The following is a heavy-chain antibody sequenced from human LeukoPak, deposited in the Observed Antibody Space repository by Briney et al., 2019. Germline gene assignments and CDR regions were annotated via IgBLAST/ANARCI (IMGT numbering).Heavy chain of an antibody. CDR1: GGTFSSYA. Sequence: SVKVSCKASGGTFSSYAISWVRQAPGQGLEWMGRIIPILGIANYAQKFQGRVTITADKSTSTAYMELSSLRSEDTAVYYCARGVGGYYGPGSTFDYWGQGTLVTVSS. CDR3: ARGVGGYYGPGSTFDY. J-gene: IGHJ4*02. V-gene: IGHV1-69*04. D-gene: IGHD3-10*01. CDR2: IIPILGIA.